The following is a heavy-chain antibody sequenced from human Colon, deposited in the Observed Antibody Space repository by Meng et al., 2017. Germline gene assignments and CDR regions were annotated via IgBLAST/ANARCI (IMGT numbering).Heavy chain of an antibody. CDR3: ARDNWGSLDY. Sequence: QVQLRESGPGLVKPSGTLPLTCAVSGGSISSSNWWSWVRQPPGKGLEWIGYGSTNHNPSLKSRVTISVDTSKNQFSLTLNSVTAADTAVYYCARDNWGSLDYWGQGTLVTASS. J-gene: IGHJ4*02. CDR1: GGSISSSNW. D-gene: IGHD7-27*01. CDR2: GST. V-gene: IGHV4-4*02.